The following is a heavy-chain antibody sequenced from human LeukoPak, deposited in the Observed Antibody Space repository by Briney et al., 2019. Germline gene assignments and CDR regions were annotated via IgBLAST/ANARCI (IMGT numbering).Heavy chain of an antibody. V-gene: IGHV6-1*01. CDR1: GDSVSSNSAG. CDR3: AGGGLVRGLLHWFDA. Sequence: SQTLSLTCAISGDSVSSNSAGWNWIRQSPSRGLEWLGRIYYRFKWYSDYAVSVKSRIIINPDTSKNQFSLQLTSVTHEDTAVYYCAGGGLVRGLLHWFDAWGQGTLVTVSS. CDR2: IYYRFKWYS. J-gene: IGHJ5*02. D-gene: IGHD3-10*01.